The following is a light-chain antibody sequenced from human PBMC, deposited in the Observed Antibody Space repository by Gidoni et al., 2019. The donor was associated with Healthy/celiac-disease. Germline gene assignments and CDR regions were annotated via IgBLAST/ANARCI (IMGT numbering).Light chain of an antibody. CDR2: GKN. J-gene: IGLJ2*01. CDR1: SLRRYY. Sequence: SSELTQDPAVTVALGQTVRVTCQGDSLRRYYASWYQQKPGQAPVLVIYGKNNRTSGIPDRFSGSSSGNTASLTITGAQAEDEADYYCNSRDSIGTHLVFGGGTKLTVL. CDR3: NSRDSIGTHLV. V-gene: IGLV3-19*01.